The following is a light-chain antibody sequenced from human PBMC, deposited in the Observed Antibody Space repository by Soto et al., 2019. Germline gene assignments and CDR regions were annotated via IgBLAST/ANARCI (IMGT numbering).Light chain of an antibody. V-gene: IGKV1-13*02. CDR1: QGISSA. CDR2: DAS. Sequence: AIQLTQSPSSLSASVGDRVTITCRASQGISSALAWYQQKPGQAPKLLIYDASSLESGVPSRFSGSGSGTEFTLTISSLQPEDFATYYCQQFNSYSRTFGPGTKVDIK. J-gene: IGKJ3*01. CDR3: QQFNSYSRT.